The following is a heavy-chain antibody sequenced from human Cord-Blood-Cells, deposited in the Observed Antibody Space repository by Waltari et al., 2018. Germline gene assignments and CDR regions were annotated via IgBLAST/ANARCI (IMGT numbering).Heavy chain of an antibody. V-gene: IGHV4-39*01. Sequence: QLQLQESGPGLVKPSETLSPTCTVSGGSLSSISYYCGWIRPPPGKGLGWIGSIYYSGSTYYTPSLKSRVTISVDTSKNQFSLKLSSVTAADTAVYYCARHVQWVVPAAIDYWGQGTLVTVSS. CDR1: GGSLSSISYY. CDR3: ARHVQWVVPAAIDY. CDR2: IYYSGST. D-gene: IGHD2-2*01. J-gene: IGHJ4*02.